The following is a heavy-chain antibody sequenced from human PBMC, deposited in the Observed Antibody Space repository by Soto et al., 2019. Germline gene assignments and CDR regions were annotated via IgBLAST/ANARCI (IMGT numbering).Heavy chain of an antibody. Sequence: SETLSLTCTVPGGSIVTGSYYWGWIRQPPGKGLEWLGHIYYSGNTYYPPSLKSRVTISVDTSKNQFSLRLSSVTAADTAVYYCARLPQEYNYYGMDVWGQGTTVTVSS. CDR3: ARLPQEYNYYGMDV. V-gene: IGHV4-39*01. CDR2: IYYSGNT. D-gene: IGHD1-1*01. J-gene: IGHJ6*02. CDR1: GGSIVTGSYY.